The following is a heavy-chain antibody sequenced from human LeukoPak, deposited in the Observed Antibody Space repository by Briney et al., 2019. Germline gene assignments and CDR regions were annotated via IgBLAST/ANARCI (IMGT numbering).Heavy chain of an antibody. V-gene: IGHV3-64*01. J-gene: IGHJ4*02. CDR2: ISSNGGST. Sequence: GGSLRLSCAASGFTFSSYAMHWVRQAPGKGLEYVSAISSNGGSTYYANSVKGRFTISRDNYKNALYLQIGSLRAEGMAVYYCGRDSSGSFDYWGQGTLVTVSS. D-gene: IGHD3-22*01. CDR1: GFTFSSYA. CDR3: GRDSSGSFDY.